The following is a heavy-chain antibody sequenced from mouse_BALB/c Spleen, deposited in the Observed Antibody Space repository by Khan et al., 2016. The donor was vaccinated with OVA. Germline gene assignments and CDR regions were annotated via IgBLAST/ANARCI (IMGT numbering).Heavy chain of an antibody. CDR3: TRPAYDGYYDY. CDR1: GYTFTDYA. CDR2: ISSYSGNT. J-gene: IGHJ2*01. V-gene: IGHV1S137*01. D-gene: IGHD2-3*01. Sequence: QVQLQQSGPELVRPGVSVKISCKGSGYTFTDYAIHWVKQSHAKSLEWIGLISSYSGNTNYKQKFKDKATMTVDKSSSTAYMELARLTSEGSAIDDCTRPAYDGYYDYWGQGTTLTVSS.